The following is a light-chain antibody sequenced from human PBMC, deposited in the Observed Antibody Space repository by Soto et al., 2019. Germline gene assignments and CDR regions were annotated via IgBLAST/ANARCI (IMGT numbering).Light chain of an antibody. CDR3: AAWDDSLNAL. V-gene: IGLV1-44*01. CDR1: SSNIGDNP. Sequence: QSVLTQPPSASGTPGQRVTISCSGSSSNIGDNPVNWYQQVPGAAPKLLIYINDQRPSGVPDRFSGSKSGTSASLAISGLQPEDEADYYCAAWDDSLNALFGIGTKLTVL. CDR2: IND. J-gene: IGLJ1*01.